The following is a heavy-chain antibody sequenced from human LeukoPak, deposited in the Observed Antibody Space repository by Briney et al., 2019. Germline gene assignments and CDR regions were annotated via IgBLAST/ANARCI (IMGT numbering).Heavy chain of an antibody. J-gene: IGHJ4*02. CDR2: IIPIFGTA. CDR3: ASYRGAIAAAGTY. D-gene: IGHD6-13*01. Sequence: SVKVSCKASGGTFSSYAISWVRQAPGRGLEWMGGIIPIFGTANYAQKFQGRVTITTDESTSTAYMELSSLRSEDTAVYYCASYRGAIAAAGTYWGQGTLVTVSS. CDR1: GGTFSSYA. V-gene: IGHV1-69*05.